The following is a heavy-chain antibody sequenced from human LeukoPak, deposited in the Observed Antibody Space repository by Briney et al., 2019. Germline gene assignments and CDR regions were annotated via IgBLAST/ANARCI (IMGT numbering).Heavy chain of an antibody. CDR2: ISYDGSNK. J-gene: IGHJ4*02. CDR1: GFTFSSYA. D-gene: IGHD4-23*01. V-gene: IGHV3-30-3*01. CDR3: AKGSRWRGNYFDY. Sequence: GGSLRLSCAASGFTFSSYAMHWVRQAPGKGLEWVAVISYDGSNKYYADSVKGRFTISRDNSKNTLYLQMNSLRAEDTAVYYCAKGSRWRGNYFDYWGQGTLVTVSS.